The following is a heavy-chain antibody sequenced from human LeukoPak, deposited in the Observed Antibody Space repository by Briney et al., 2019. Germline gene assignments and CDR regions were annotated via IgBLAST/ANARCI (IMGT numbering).Heavy chain of an antibody. D-gene: IGHD5-18*01. CDR1: GGSISSSSYY. CDR3: AREQLWFSGFDY. J-gene: IGHJ4*02. Sequence: SETLCLTCTVSGGSISSSSYYWGWIRQPPGKGLEWIGRIYTSGSTNYNPSLKSRATISVDTSKNQFSLKLSSVTAADTAVYYCAREQLWFSGFDYWGQGTLVTVSS. CDR2: IYTSGST. V-gene: IGHV4-39*07.